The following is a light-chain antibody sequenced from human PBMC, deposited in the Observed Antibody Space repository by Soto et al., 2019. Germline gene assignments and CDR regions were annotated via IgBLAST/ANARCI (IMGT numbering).Light chain of an antibody. CDR2: EGT. J-gene: IGLJ2*01. CDR3: SSHAGSSARVV. CDR1: STDFENYNL. V-gene: IGLV2-23*01. Sequence: QSALTQPASVSGSPGQSITISCTRSSTDFENYNLVSWYQHCPDKAPKLIIYEGTKRPSEISDRFSGSESDTTASLIISGLQPEDEADYYCSSHAGSSARVVFGGGTKVTVL.